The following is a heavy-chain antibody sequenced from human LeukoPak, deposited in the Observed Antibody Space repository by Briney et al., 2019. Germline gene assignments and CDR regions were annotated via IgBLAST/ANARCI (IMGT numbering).Heavy chain of an antibody. V-gene: IGHV3-49*04. CDR1: GVPFCGFS. D-gene: IGHD1-26*01. J-gene: IGHJ4*02. Sequence: GGSPRLFCTASGVPFCGFSINWGRPAPGEGPGGVGFIRSKAYGGTTEYAASVKGRFTISRDDSKSIAYLQMNSLKTEDTAVYYCTRGRRATHDYWGQGTLVTVSS. CDR2: IRSKAYGGTT. CDR3: TRGRRATHDY.